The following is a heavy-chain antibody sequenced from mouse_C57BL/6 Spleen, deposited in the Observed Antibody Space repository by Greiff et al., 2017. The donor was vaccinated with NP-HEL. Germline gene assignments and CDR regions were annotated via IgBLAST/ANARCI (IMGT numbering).Heavy chain of an antibody. CDR3: TRLTTVGAMDY. CDR1: GFTFSSYA. Sequence: EVKVVESGEGLVKPGGSLKLSCAASGFTFSSYAMSWVRQTPEKRLEWVAYISSGGDYIYYADTVKGRFTISRDNARNTLYLQMSSLKSEDTAMYYCTRLTTVGAMDYWGQGTSVTVSS. J-gene: IGHJ4*01. D-gene: IGHD1-1*01. V-gene: IGHV5-9-1*02. CDR2: ISSGGDYI.